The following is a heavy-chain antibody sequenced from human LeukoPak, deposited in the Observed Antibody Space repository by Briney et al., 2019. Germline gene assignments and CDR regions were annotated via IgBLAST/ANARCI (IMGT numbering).Heavy chain of an antibody. V-gene: IGHV3-33*08. J-gene: IGHJ4*02. CDR1: GFTFSNYG. Sequence: PGRSLRLSCAASGFTFSNYGMHWVRQAPGKGLEWVAVIWYDGNYKYYADSVQGRFTISRDNSKNTLYLQMNSLRAEDTAVYYCAREYYYDSGGSYSYYFDYGGQGTLVTVSS. CDR3: AREYYYDSGGSYSYYFDY. D-gene: IGHD3-22*01. CDR2: IWYDGNYK.